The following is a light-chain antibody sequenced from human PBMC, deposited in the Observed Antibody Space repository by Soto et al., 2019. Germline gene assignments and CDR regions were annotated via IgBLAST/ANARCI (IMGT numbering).Light chain of an antibody. V-gene: IGKV3-11*01. Sequence: EFVLTQSPATLSLSPGERATLSCRASQSVGSYLVWYQHKPGQAPRLLIYDASNRATGIPARFSGSGSGTDFTLTIRRLEPEDFAVYFCQQRSDWPITFGQGTRLDMK. J-gene: IGKJ5*01. CDR1: QSVGSY. CDR2: DAS. CDR3: QQRSDWPIT.